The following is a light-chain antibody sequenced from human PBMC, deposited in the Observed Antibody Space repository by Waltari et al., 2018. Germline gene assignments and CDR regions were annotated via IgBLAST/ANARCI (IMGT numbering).Light chain of an antibody. Sequence: QSALTQPASVSGSPGQSITISFSGIGRAAGAAEYVSWHQHHPGEATQVIIYALANRPSGVSDRFSASKSANTGSLTISGLQPEGEGDYDCSLQALDGVVLCGGGTKLTVL. CDR2: ALA. CDR1: GRAAGAAEY. J-gene: IGLJ2*01. V-gene: IGLV2-14*03. CDR3: SLQALDGVVL.